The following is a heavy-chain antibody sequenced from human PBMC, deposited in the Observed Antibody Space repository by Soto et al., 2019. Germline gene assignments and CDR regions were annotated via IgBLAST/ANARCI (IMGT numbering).Heavy chain of an antibody. Sequence: GGSLRLSCAASGFTFDDYAMHWVRQVPGKGLEWVSGISANGRRIGYADSVKGRFTISGDNAKNSLHLQMSSLRPEDTALYYCTKDTYAGYCDNTTCLGGAMDVCGQGTTVTVYS. CDR2: ISANGRRI. CDR3: TKDTYAGYCDNTTCLGGAMDV. D-gene: IGHD2-2*01. V-gene: IGHV3-9*01. J-gene: IGHJ6*02. CDR1: GFTFDDYA.